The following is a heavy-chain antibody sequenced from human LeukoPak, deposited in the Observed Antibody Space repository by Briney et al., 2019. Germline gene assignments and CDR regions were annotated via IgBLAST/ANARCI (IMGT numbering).Heavy chain of an antibody. CDR2: INHSGST. CDR3: ARGPRGSNSYGLDV. Sequence: SATLSLTCAAHGGSFSGYYWSWIRQPPGKGLEWIGEINHSGSTNYNPSLKSRVTISVDTSKNQFCLKLSSVTAADTAVYYCARGPRGSNSYGLDVWGRGTTVTVSS. CDR1: GGSFSGYY. D-gene: IGHD1-1*01. V-gene: IGHV4-34*01. J-gene: IGHJ6*02.